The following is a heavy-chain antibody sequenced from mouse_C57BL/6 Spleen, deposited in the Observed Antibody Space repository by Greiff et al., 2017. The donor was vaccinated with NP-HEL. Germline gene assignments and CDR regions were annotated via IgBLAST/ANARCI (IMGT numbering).Heavy chain of an antibody. CDR2: IDPSDSYT. CDR3: ARSRGLRRGYYAMDY. J-gene: IGHJ4*01. V-gene: IGHV1-69*01. CDR1: GYTFTSYW. Sequence: QVQLKQPGAELVMPGASVKLSCKASGYTFTSYWMHWVKQRPGQGLEWIGEIDPSDSYTNYNQKFKGKSTLTVDKSSSTAYMQLSSLTSEDSAVYYCARSRGLRRGYYAMDYWGQGTSVTVSS. D-gene: IGHD2-4*01.